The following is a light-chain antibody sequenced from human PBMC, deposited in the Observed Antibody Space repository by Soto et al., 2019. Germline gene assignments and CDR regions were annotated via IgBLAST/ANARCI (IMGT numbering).Light chain of an antibody. CDR1: QDIKNY. CDR3: QHYNSYSEA. V-gene: IGKV1-33*01. J-gene: IGKJ1*01. Sequence: IQMTQSPSSLSASVGDRVTITCQASQDIKNYLNWYQQKSGKAPKLLIYDASDLETGVPSRFSGSGSGTEFTLTISSLQPDDFATYYCQHYNSYSEAFGQGTKVDI. CDR2: DAS.